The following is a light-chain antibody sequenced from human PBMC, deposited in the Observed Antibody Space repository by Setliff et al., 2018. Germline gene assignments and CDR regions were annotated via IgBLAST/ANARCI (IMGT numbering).Light chain of an antibody. V-gene: IGLV2-14*01. CDR2: EVS. Sequence: QSALTQPASVSGSPGQSITISCTGTRSDVGAYKYVSWYQQHPGKAPGLIIYEVSDRPSGISHRFSGSKSGNGASLTISGLQAEDEADYYCSSYTSRSTLVFGTGTKVTVL. J-gene: IGLJ1*01. CDR1: RSDVGAYKY. CDR3: SSYTSRSTLV.